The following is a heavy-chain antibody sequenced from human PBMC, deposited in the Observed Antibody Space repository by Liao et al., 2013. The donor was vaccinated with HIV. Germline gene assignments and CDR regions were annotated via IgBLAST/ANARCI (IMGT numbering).Heavy chain of an antibody. D-gene: IGHD6-19*01. Sequence: QVQLQESGPGLVKPSETLSLTCTVSGGSISSYYWNWIRQPAGKGLECIGRISPSGSTNYNPSLKSRVTMSLDTSKNQFSLRLTSVTAADTAVYFCATYRAEAASFDSWARGNPGYRLL. CDR2: ISPSGST. CDR1: GGSISSYY. V-gene: IGHV4-4*07. CDR3: ATYRAEAASFDS. J-gene: IGHJ4*02.